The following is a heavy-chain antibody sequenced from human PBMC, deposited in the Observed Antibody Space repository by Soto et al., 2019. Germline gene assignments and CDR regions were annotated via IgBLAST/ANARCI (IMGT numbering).Heavy chain of an antibody. Sequence: EVQLLESGGGLTQPGGSLRLSCAASGFTFSSSAMNWVRQAPGKGLVWLASISGRGSSTLYAYSVKGRFTISRDNSNNTLYLQMNSLRAEDTAVYYCAKDSHYFGSGSLDYWGQGTLVTVSS. J-gene: IGHJ4*02. V-gene: IGHV3-23*01. CDR1: GFTFSSSA. D-gene: IGHD3-10*01. CDR2: ISGRGSST. CDR3: AKDSHYFGSGSLDY.